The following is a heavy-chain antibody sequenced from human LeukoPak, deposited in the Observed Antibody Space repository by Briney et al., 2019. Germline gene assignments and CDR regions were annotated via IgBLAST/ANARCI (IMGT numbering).Heavy chain of an antibody. D-gene: IGHD1-26*01. CDR3: ASAANSGSSYYYYYMDV. V-gene: IGHV4-4*07. Sequence: SETLSLTCTVSGGSISSYYWSWIRQPAGKGLEWIGRIYTSGSTNYSPSLKSRVTMSVDTSKNQFSLKLSSVTAADTAVYYCASAANSGSSYYYYYMDVWGKGTTVTVSS. J-gene: IGHJ6*03. CDR1: GGSISSYY. CDR2: IYTSGST.